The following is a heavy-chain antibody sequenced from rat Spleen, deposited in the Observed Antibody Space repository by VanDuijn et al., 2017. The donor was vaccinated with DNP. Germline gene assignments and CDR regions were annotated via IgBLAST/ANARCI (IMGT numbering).Heavy chain of an antibody. CDR1: GFTFSDFY. CDR3: VRAYDY. J-gene: IGHJ2*01. CDR2: ISYGGGKT. Sequence: EVQLVESGGGLVQPGRSLKLSCAASGFTFSDFYMAWVRQAPTKGLEWVAYISYGGGKTYYGDFVKGRFTISRDNAKSTLYLQMNSLRSEDMATYYCVRAYDYWGQGVMVTVSS. V-gene: IGHV5-22*01.